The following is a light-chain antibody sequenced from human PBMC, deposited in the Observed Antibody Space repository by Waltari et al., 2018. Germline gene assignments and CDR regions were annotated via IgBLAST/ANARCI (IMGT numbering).Light chain of an antibody. CDR2: DVV. Sequence: QSALTQPHSVSASPGQSVTIPCSGSVNDVGVEDYVSWYQQLPGKAPKLILYDVVKPPSVVPSRFSGSQYGTTASLTIASLQADEEATYYCCSYAGTYTFVFGGGTKLTVL. CDR1: VNDVGVEDY. J-gene: IGLJ3*02. V-gene: IGLV2-11*01. CDR3: CSYAGTYTFV.